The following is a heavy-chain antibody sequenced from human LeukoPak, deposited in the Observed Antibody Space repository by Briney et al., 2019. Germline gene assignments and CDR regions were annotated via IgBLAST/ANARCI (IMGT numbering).Heavy chain of an antibody. Sequence: GGSLRLSCAASGFTFSSYAMHWVRQAPGKGLEWVAVISYDGSNKYYADSVKGRFTISRDNSKNTLYLQMNSLRAEDTAVYYCAKSDYYDSSADNNYYYYYGMDVWGQGTTVTVSS. V-gene: IGHV3-30*04. CDR1: GFTFSSYA. CDR3: AKSDYYDSSADNNYYYYYGMDV. CDR2: ISYDGSNK. J-gene: IGHJ6*02. D-gene: IGHD3-22*01.